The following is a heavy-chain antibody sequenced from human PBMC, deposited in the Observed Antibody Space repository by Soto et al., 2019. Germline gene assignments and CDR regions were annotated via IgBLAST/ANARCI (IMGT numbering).Heavy chain of an antibody. CDR1: GGSFSGYY. D-gene: IGHD3-16*02. V-gene: IGHV4-34*01. Sequence: PSETLSLTCAVYGGSFSGYYWSWIRQPPGKGLEWIGEINHSGSTNYNPSLKSRVTISVDTSKNQFSLKLSSVTAADTAVYYCARGTYDYVWGTYRYPTYFDYWGQGTLVTVSS. CDR3: ARGTYDYVWGTYRYPTYFDY. J-gene: IGHJ4*02. CDR2: INHSGST.